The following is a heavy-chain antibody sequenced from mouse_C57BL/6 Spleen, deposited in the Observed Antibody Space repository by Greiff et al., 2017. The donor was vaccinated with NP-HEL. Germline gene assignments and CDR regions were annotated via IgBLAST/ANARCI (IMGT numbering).Heavy chain of an antibody. J-gene: IGHJ1*03. V-gene: IGHV5-4*01. CDR1: GFTFSSYA. CDR2: ISDGGSYT. CDR3: ARVGLGYWYFDV. Sequence: VQLKESGGGLVKPGGSLKLSCAASGFTFSSYAMSWVRQTPEKRLEWVATISDGGSYTYYPDNVKGRFTISRDNAKNNLYLQMSHLKSEDTAMYYCARVGLGYWYFDVWGTGTTVTVSS. D-gene: IGHD4-1*01.